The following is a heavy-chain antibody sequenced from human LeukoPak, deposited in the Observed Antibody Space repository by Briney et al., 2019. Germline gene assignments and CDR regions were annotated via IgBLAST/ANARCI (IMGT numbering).Heavy chain of an antibody. CDR1: GYTFTGYY. D-gene: IGHD2-2*01. CDR2: IKPNSGGT. Sequence: ASVKVSCKASGYTFTGYYMHWVRQAPGQGLEWMGWIKPNSGGTNYAQKFQGWVTMTRDTSISTAYMELSRLRSDDTAVYYCARSPYCSSTSRYYWFDPWGQGTLVTVSS. CDR3: ARSPYCSSTSRYYWFDP. V-gene: IGHV1-2*04. J-gene: IGHJ5*02.